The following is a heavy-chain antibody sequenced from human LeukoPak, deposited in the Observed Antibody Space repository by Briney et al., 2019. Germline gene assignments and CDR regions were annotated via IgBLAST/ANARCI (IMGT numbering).Heavy chain of an antibody. CDR2: ISGSGGST. D-gene: IGHD3-22*01. V-gene: IGHV3-23*01. CDR3: AKRGVVIRVILVGFHKEAYYFDS. J-gene: IGHJ4*02. Sequence: GGSLRLSCRVSGITLSNYGMSWVRQAPGKGLEWVAGISGSGGSTNYADSVKGRFTISRDNPKNTLYLQMTGLRAEDTAVYFCAKRGVVIRVILVGFHKEAYYFDSWGQGALVTVSS. CDR1: GITLSNYG.